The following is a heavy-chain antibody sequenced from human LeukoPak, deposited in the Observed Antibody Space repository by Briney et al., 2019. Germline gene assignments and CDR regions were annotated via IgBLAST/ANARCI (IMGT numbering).Heavy chain of an antibody. J-gene: IGHJ4*02. V-gene: IGHV3-30-3*01. CDR2: MSYDGSNK. D-gene: IGHD1-20*01. Sequence: PGGSLRLSCAASGFTFSTYAMHWVRQAPGKGLEWVALMSYDGSNKYYADSVKGRFTISRDNSRKMLYLQMNSLRGEDTSVYYCAKDRHNWNPDQFEYWGQGTLVTVSS. CDR3: AKDRHNWNPDQFEY. CDR1: GFTFSTYA.